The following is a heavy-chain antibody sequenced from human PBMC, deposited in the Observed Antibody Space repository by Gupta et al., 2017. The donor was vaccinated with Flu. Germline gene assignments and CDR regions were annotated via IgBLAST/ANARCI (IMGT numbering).Heavy chain of an antibody. V-gene: IGHV1-3*01. CDR2: IDGDNGNT. Sequence: GYTFTSYPSHWLRQAPGQRLEWMGWIDGDNGNTKYSQKFQGRVTITRDTSASTAYMELSSLTSEDTAVYYCTRLWTGGLDPWGQGSMVTVSS. D-gene: IGHD3-10*01. CDR3: TRLWTGGLDP. CDR1: GYTFTSYP. J-gene: IGHJ5*02.